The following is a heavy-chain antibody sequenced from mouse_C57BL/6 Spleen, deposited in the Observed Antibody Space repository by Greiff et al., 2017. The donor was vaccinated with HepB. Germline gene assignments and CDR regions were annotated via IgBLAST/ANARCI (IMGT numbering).Heavy chain of an antibody. Sequence: EVKVEESGPGLVKPSQSLSLTCSVTGYSITSGYYWNWIRQFPGNKLEWMGYISYDGSNNYNPSLKNRISITRDTSKNQFFLKLNSVTTEDTATYYCASIYDGYYEFAYWGQGTLVTVSA. V-gene: IGHV3-6*01. CDR1: GYSITSGYY. D-gene: IGHD2-3*01. CDR2: ISYDGSN. CDR3: ASIYDGYYEFAY. J-gene: IGHJ3*01.